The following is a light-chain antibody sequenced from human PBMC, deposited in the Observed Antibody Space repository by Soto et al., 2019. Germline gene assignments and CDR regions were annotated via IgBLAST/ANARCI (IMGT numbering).Light chain of an antibody. Sequence: QSVLTQPPSVSAAPGQKVTISCSGSSSNIGNEYVSWYQHLPGTAPKLVIYDNNKRPSGIPDRFSGSKSGTSATLDITGPQTGDEAEYYCATWDSSLSGVVFGGGTKLNVL. J-gene: IGLJ2*01. CDR3: ATWDSSLSGVV. V-gene: IGLV1-51*01. CDR1: SSNIGNEY. CDR2: DNN.